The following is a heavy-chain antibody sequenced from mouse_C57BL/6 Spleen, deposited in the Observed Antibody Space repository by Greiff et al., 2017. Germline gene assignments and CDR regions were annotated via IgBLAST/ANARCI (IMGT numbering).Heavy chain of an antibody. CDR1: GFTFSSYA. Sequence: EVMLVESGGGLVKPGGSLKLSCAASGFTFSSYAMSWVRQTPEKRLEWVATISDGGSYTYYPDNVKGRFTISRDNAKNNLYLQMGHLKSEDTAMYYCARDLRGKGYFGYWGQGTTLTVSS. CDR3: ARDLRGKGYFGY. CDR2: ISDGGSYT. J-gene: IGHJ2*01. V-gene: IGHV5-4*01.